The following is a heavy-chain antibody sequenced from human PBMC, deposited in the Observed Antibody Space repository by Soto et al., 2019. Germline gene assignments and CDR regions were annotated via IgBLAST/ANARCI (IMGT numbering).Heavy chain of an antibody. CDR3: ARQGATSNWYPDY. V-gene: IGHV4-59*08. CDR1: GGSISGYY. J-gene: IGHJ4*02. D-gene: IGHD6-13*01. Sequence: SETLSLTCTVSGGSISGYYWSWIRQPPGKGLEWIGYIYYSGSTNYNPSLKSRVTISVDTSKNQFSLKLSSVTAADTAVYYCARQGATSNWYPDYWGQGTLVTVSS. CDR2: IYYSGST.